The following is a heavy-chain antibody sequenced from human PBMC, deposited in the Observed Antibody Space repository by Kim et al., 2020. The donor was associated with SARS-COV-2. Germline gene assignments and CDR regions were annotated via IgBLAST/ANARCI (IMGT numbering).Heavy chain of an antibody. D-gene: IGHD3-22*01. CDR1: GYSFTSYW. V-gene: IGHV5-51*01. CDR3: ARQAAPYYYDSSGRTFDP. CDR2: IYPGDTDT. Sequence: GESLKISCKGSGYSFTSYWIGWVRQMPGKGLEWMGIIYPGDTDTRYSPSFQGQVTISADKSISTAYLQWSSLKASDTAMYYCARQAAPYYYDSSGRTFDPWGQGTLVTVSS. J-gene: IGHJ5*02.